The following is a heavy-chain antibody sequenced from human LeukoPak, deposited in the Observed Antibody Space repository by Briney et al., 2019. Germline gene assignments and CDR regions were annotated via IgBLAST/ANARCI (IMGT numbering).Heavy chain of an antibody. J-gene: IGHJ4*01. CDR1: GLSFATYW. V-gene: IGHV3-7*01. CDR3: ASEIRYCSGGTCYSDYFDN. Sequence: GGSLRLSCVDSGLSFATYWMSWVRRAPGKRLEWVANINRDGSEKYYVDSVKGRFTISRDNAKNSLYLQMNSLRAEDTAVYYCASEIRYCSGGTCYSDYFDNWGHGTLVTVSS. D-gene: IGHD2-15*01. CDR2: INRDGSEK.